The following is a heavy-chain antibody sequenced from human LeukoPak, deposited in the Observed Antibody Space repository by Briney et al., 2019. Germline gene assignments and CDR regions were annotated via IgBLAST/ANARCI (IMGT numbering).Heavy chain of an antibody. D-gene: IGHD6-19*01. CDR1: GGTFSSYA. J-gene: IGHJ3*02. CDR2: IIPILGIA. CDR3: ARESSGWYFPNAFDI. Sequence: SVKVSCKASGGTFSSYAISWVRQAPGQGLKWMGRIIPILGIANYAQKFQGRVTITADKSTSTAYMELSSLRSEDTAVYYCARESSGWYFPNAFDIWGQGTMVTVSS. V-gene: IGHV1-69*04.